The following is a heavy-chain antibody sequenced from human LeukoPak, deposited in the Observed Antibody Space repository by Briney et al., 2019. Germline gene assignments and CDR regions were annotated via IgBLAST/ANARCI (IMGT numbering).Heavy chain of an antibody. D-gene: IGHD1-26*01. CDR2: IYPGDSDT. Sequence: GESLKISCKGSGYSFTSYWIGWVRQMPGKGLEWMGIIYPGDSDTRYIPSFQGHVTISADKSISTAYLQWSSLKASHTALYYRARHRGSSKPEIDYWGQGTLVTVSS. CDR1: GYSFTSYW. J-gene: IGHJ4*02. V-gene: IGHV5-51*01. CDR3: ARHRGSSKPEIDY.